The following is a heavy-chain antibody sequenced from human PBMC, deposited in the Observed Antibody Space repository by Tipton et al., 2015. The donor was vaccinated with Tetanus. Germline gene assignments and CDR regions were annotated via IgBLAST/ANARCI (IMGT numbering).Heavy chain of an antibody. CDR3: ARVRQELAHDAFDL. V-gene: IGHV3-21*01. Sequence: SLRLSCSVSGFLFSSYTMNWVRQAPGRGLEWVSSISSTTSYIYYSDSVKGRFTISRDNAKDSLYLEMNSLRDDDTAVYYCARVRQELAHDAFDLWGQGTLVTVSS. CDR2: ISSTTSYI. D-gene: IGHD1-1*01. J-gene: IGHJ3*01. CDR1: GFLFSSYT.